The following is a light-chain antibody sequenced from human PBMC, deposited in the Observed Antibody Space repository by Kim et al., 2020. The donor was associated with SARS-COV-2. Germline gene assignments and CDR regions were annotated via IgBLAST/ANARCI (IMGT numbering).Light chain of an antibody. CDR1: SATIVANHD. Sequence: MISSDGSSATIVANHDVHWYAQLPERAPRLLIHRDNNRPSGVPDRFTASQSGTSTSLVIPGLQTEDEADYYCQSYDSSLRNLLFGGGTQLTVL. CDR2: RDN. V-gene: IGLV1-40*01. CDR3: QSYDSSLRNLL. J-gene: IGLJ7*01.